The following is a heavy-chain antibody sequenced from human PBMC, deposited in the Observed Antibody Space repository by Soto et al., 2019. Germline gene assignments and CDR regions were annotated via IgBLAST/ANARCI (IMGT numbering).Heavy chain of an antibody. J-gene: IGHJ6*02. Sequence: SETQCLTCSVYDGYCSGYDWSWIRQPPGKGLEWIGEINHSGSTNYNPSLKSRVTISVDTSKNQFSLKLTSVTAADTAVYYCARGSYSYGLDVWGQGTTVTVSS. V-gene: IGHV4-34*01. CDR3: ARGSYSYGLDV. CDR2: INHSGST. CDR1: DGYCSGYD.